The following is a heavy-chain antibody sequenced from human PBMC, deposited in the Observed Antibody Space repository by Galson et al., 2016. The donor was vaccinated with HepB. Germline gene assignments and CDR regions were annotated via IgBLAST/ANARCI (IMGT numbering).Heavy chain of an antibody. CDR2: IWYDGSEK. V-gene: IGHV3-33*03. D-gene: IGHD1-26*01. CDR3: AKEDNIAGATTINN. Sequence: SLRLSCAASGFTFSTYGMHWVRQAPGKGLEWVAVIWYDGSEKYYADSMKGRFTISRDNSKNTLYVQMNNLGAEDTAVYYCAKEDNIAGATTINNWGQGTLVTVAS. J-gene: IGHJ4*02. CDR1: GFTFSTYG.